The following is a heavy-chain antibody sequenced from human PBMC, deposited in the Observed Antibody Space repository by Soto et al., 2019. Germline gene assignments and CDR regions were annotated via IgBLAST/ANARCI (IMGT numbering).Heavy chain of an antibody. D-gene: IGHD3-22*01. J-gene: IGHJ4*02. Sequence: QVQLQESGPGLVKPSETLSLTCTVSGGSISSYYWSWIRQPAGKGLEWIGRIYTSGSTNYNPSLKSRVTMSVDTSKNQFSLKLSSVTAADTAVYYCAREKPEVYYYDSSGYYYFDYWGQGTLVTVSS. CDR2: IYTSGST. CDR3: AREKPEVYYYDSSGYYYFDY. V-gene: IGHV4-4*07. CDR1: GGSISSYY.